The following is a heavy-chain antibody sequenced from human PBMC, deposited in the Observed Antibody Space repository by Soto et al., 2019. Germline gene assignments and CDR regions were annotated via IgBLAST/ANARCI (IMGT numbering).Heavy chain of an antibody. Sequence: GGSQRLSCAASGFTFSSYSMNWVRQAPGKGLEWVSSISSSSSYIYYADSVKGRFTISRDNAKNSLYLQMNSLRAEDTAVYYCARGRSGSYYSAFDIWGQGTMVTVS. CDR2: ISSSSSYI. CDR1: GFTFSSYS. V-gene: IGHV3-21*01. CDR3: ARGRSGSYYSAFDI. J-gene: IGHJ3*02. D-gene: IGHD1-26*01.